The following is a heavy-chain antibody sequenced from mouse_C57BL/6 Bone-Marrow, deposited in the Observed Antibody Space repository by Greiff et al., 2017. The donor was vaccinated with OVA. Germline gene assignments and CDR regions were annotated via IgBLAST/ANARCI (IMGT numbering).Heavy chain of an antibody. J-gene: IGHJ2*01. CDR2: ISSGGSYT. D-gene: IGHD1-1*01. V-gene: IGHV5-6*01. CDR1: GFTFSSYG. CDR3: ARHYYGSSLDY. Sequence: VKLVESGGDLVKPGGSLTLSCAASGFTFSSYGMSWVRQTPDQRLEWVATISSGGSYTYYPDSVKGRFTISRANAKNTLYLQMSSLKYEDTALYYCARHYYGSSLDYWGQGTTLTVSS.